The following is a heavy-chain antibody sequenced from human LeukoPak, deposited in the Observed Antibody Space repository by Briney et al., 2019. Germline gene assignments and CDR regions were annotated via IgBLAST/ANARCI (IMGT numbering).Heavy chain of an antibody. CDR2: INHSGST. CDR3: SRGGDFAF. J-gene: IGHJ4*02. V-gene: IGHV4-38-2*01. Sequence: SETLSLTCAVSGYSISSGYYWGWIRQPPGKGLEWIGSINHSGSTYYNPSLKSRVTISIDTSKNQFSLNLSSVTAADTAVYYCSRGGDFAFWGQGTLVTVSS. CDR1: GYSISSGYY.